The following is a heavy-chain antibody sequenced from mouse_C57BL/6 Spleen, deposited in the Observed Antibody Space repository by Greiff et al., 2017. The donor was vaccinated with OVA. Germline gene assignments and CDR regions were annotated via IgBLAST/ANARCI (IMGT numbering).Heavy chain of an antibody. J-gene: IGHJ4*01. CDR2: INPGSGGT. V-gene: IGHV1-54*01. CDR3: ARYYYGSSYRYAMDY. D-gene: IGHD1-1*01. Sequence: VQLQQSGAELVRPGTSVKVSCKASGYAFTNYLIEWVKQRPGQGLEWIGVINPGSGGTNYNEKFKGKATLTADKSSSTAYMQLSSLTSEDSAVYFCARYYYGSSYRYAMDYWGQGTSVTVSS. CDR1: GYAFTNYL.